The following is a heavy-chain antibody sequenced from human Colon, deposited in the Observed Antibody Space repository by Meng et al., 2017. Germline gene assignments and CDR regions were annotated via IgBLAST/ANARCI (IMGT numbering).Heavy chain of an antibody. V-gene: IGHV4-4*02. D-gene: IGHD3-9*01. Sequence: QLEESGPGLVKPSGTLSLTCAVSSGSISSSNWWSWVRQPPGKGLEWIWEISQSGTTYYNPSLKSRVTITGDWSKNQFSLNLNSVTAADTALYYCVRQGMTSYSWGYWGQGTLVTVSS. CDR1: SGSISSSNW. J-gene: IGHJ4*02. CDR2: ISQSGTT. CDR3: VRQGMTSYSWGY.